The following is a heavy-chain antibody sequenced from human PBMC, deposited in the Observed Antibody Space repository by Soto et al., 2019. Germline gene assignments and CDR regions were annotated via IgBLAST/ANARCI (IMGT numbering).Heavy chain of an antibody. CDR3: ARSRDGYSFYFYYGMDG. CDR2: ILHDGSAE. D-gene: IGHD4-4*01. Sequence: GGSLRLSCAASGFTFTSYGVHWVRQAPGKGLEWMALILHDGSAEYYADSVKGRFTISRDNSKNTLYLQMNSLRAEDTAVYYCARSRDGYSFYFYYGMDGWGQGTTVTVSS. CDR1: GFTFTSYG. V-gene: IGHV3-30*03. J-gene: IGHJ6*02.